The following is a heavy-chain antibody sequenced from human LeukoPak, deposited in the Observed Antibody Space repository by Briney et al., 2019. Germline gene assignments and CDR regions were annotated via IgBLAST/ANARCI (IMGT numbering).Heavy chain of an antibody. D-gene: IGHD3-3*01. CDR3: AKWGGVHSGGYNDFWSGPFDD. J-gene: IGHJ4*02. CDR2: IHPSGCYT. V-gene: IGHV1-46*01. Sequence: ASVPVSFKSCGYTFTSYFFHWLRPAPGQGLAWIGIIHPSGCYTNNAQKVQGRVTMTRDTSTSTVYMELSSLRSEDTAVYYCAKWGGVHSGGYNDFWSGPFDDWGQGTLVAVSS. CDR1: GYTFTSYF.